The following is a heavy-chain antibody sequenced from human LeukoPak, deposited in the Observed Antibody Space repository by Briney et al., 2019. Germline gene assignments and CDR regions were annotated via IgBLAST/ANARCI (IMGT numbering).Heavy chain of an antibody. V-gene: IGHV3-7*01. CDR2: IKQDGSEK. J-gene: IGHJ6*02. Sequence: GGSLRLSCAASGFTFSSYWMSWVRQAPGKGLEWVANIKQDGSEKYYVDSVKGRFTISRDNAKNSLYLQMNSLRPEGTAIYYCTSDRVLYGLDVWGQGTTVTVSS. CDR1: GFTFSSYW. CDR3: TSDRVLYGLDV.